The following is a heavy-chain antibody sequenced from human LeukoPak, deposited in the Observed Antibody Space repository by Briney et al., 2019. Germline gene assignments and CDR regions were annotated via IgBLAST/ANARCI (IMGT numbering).Heavy chain of an antibody. Sequence: GGSLRLSSAASGFTFSIYAMSWVRQAPGKGLQWVSSITSSGDGTYYADSVKGRFTISRDNSENMLYLQMNSQRVEDTAVYFCAKDRPNYYGSNGHYYRRDGDYWGQGTLVTVSS. CDR1: GFTFSIYA. V-gene: IGHV3-23*01. CDR2: ITSSGDGT. D-gene: IGHD3-22*01. J-gene: IGHJ4*02. CDR3: AKDRPNYYGSNGHYYRRDGDY.